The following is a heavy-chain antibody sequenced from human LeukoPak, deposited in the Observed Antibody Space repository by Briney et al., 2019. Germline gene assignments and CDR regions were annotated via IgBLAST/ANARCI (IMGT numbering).Heavy chain of an antibody. J-gene: IGHJ5*02. CDR2: IYYSGST. Sequence: SETLSLTCTVSGGSISSYYWSWIRQPPGKGLEWIGYIYYSGSTNYNPSLKSRVTISVDTSKNQFSLKLSSVTAADTAVYYCARRGSLGYCSSTSCGGPNWFDPWGQGALVTVSS. CDR3: ARRGSLGYCSSTSCGGPNWFDP. V-gene: IGHV4-59*08. CDR1: GGSISSYY. D-gene: IGHD2-2*01.